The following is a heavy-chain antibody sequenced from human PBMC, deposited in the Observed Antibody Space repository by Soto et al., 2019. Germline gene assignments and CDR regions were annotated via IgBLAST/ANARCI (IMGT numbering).Heavy chain of an antibody. CDR2: ISANGQGI. Sequence: GGSLRLSCAASGFTFSSYALSWVRQAPGKGLEWVSAISANGQGIYYADSVRGRFTISRDNSKNTIFLHMDSLRAEDTAVYYCAKDRNYPRDYFHYWGQGTLVTVSS. V-gene: IGHV3-23*01. J-gene: IGHJ4*02. CDR3: AKDRNYPRDYFHY. D-gene: IGHD1-7*01. CDR1: GFTFSSYA.